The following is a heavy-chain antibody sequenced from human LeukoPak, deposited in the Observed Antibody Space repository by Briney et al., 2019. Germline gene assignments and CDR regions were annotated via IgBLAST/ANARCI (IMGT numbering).Heavy chain of an antibody. CDR2: IWYDGSNK. CDR3: ARDRASAAAADYYFDY. Sequence: GGSLRLSCAASGFTFSSYGMHWVRQAPGKGLEWVAVIWYDGSNKYYADSVKGRFTISRDNSKNTLYLQMNSLRAEDTAVYYYARDRASAAAADYYFDYWGQGTLVTVSS. D-gene: IGHD6-13*01. CDR1: GFTFSSYG. J-gene: IGHJ4*02. V-gene: IGHV3-33*01.